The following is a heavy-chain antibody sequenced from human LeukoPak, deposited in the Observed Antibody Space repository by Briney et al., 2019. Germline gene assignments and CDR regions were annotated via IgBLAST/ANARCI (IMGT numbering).Heavy chain of an antibody. CDR3: ARVEYSGWNLEY. Sequence: GGSLRLSCAASGFTFRSYWMSWVRQAPGKGLEWVANIIQGGSVQYYMDSVKGRFTISRDDAKNSLYVQMNSLRDEDTAVYCARVEYSGWNLEYWGQGTLVTVSS. D-gene: IGHD5-12*01. CDR2: IIQGGSVQ. V-gene: IGHV3-7*01. CDR1: GFTFRSYW. J-gene: IGHJ4*02.